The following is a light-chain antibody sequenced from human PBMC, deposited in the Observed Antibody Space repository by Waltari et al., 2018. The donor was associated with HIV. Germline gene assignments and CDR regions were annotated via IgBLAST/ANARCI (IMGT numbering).Light chain of an antibody. CDR2: QDD. CDR1: KLRAKY. V-gene: IGLV3-1*01. J-gene: IGLJ2*01. CDR3: QAWDTTTMI. Sequence: SYELTQPPSVSVSPGQTASISCSGDKLRAKYASWYQQKPGQSPVLVMYQDDRRTSGIPESFSGSISANTATLTISGTQAMDEADYYCQAWDTTTMIIGGGTKLTVL.